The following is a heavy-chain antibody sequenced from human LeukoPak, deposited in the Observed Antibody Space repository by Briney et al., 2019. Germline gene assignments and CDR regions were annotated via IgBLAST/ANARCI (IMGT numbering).Heavy chain of an antibody. D-gene: IGHD6-13*01. V-gene: IGHV3-66*01. CDR1: GFTVSSNY. CDR3: ARDPPSSSWFRYFDY. CDR2: ISIGGST. J-gene: IGHJ4*02. Sequence: PGGSLRLSCAVSGFTVSSNYMSWVRQAPGKGLEWVSVISIGGSTYYADSVKGRFTISRDNSKNTLYLQMNSLRAEDTAVYYCARDPPSSSWFRYFDYWGQGTLVTVSS.